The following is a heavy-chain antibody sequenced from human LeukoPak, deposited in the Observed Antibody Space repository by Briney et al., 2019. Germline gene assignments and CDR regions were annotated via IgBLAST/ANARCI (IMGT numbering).Heavy chain of an antibody. D-gene: IGHD6-13*01. CDR2: IYHSGST. CDR3: ARRKWRAAAGTAFRY. Sequence: PSETLSLTCAVSGGSISSSNWWSWVRQPPGKGLEWIGEIYHSGSTNYNLSLKSRVTISVDKSKNQFSLKLSSVTAADTAVYYCARRKWRAAAGTAFRYWGQGTLVTVSS. J-gene: IGHJ4*02. CDR1: GGSISSSNW. V-gene: IGHV4-4*02.